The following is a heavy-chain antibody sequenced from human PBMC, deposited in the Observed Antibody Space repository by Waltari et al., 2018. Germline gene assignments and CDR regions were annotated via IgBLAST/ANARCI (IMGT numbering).Heavy chain of an antibody. J-gene: IGHJ4*02. CDR2: MNSDGRST. CDR1: GFTFSSYW. CDR3: ARDRERWLQF. D-gene: IGHD5-12*01. V-gene: IGHV3-74*01. Sequence: EVQLVESGGGLVQPGGSLRLSCAASGFTFSSYWMHWVRQAPGKGLGWVSRMNSDGRSTSYADSVKGRFTISRDNAKNTLYLQMNSLRAEDTAVYYCARDRERWLQFWGQGTLVTVSS.